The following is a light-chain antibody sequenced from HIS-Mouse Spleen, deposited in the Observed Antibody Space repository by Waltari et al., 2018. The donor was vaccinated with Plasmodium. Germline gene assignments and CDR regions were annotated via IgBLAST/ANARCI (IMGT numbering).Light chain of an antibody. CDR2: SNN. CDR1: SSNIGSNT. V-gene: IGLV1-44*01. J-gene: IGLJ3*02. CDR3: AAWDDSLNGV. Sequence: QSVLTQPPSASGTPGQRVTISCSGSSSNIGSNTVNWYQQLPGTAPKLLIYSNNHRPSGGPDRFSGSKSGTSASLAISGLQSEDEADYYCAAWDDSLNGVFGGGTKLTVL.